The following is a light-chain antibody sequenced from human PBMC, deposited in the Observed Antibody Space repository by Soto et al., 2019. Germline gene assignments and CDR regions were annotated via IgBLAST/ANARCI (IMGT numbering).Light chain of an antibody. J-gene: IGLJ3*02. CDR2: NNN. V-gene: IGLV1-44*01. Sequence: QAVVTQPPSASGTPGQRVTIACSGSSSNIGSTTVKWYQQLPGTAPKLLIYNNNQRPSGVPDRFSGSKSGTSASLAISGLPSEDEADYYCAAWDDSLNGVVFGGGTKLTVL. CDR3: AAWDDSLNGVV. CDR1: SSNIGSTT.